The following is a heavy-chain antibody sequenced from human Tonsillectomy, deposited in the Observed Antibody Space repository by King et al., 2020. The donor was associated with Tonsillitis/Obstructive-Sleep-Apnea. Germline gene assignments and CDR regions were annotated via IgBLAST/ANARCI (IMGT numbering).Heavy chain of an antibody. D-gene: IGHD6-19*01. CDR1: GGSISSYY. V-gene: IGHV4-59*01. CDR3: ARDPASTYSWLDYYYMDV. J-gene: IGHJ6*03. CDR2: ISYSGST. Sequence: VQLQESGPGLVKPSETLSLTCTVSGGSISSYYWSWIRQPPGKGLEWIGYISYSGSTNYNTSLKSRVTISVDTSKNQFSLKLRTVTAADTAVYYCARDPASTYSWLDYYYMDVWGKGTTVTVSS.